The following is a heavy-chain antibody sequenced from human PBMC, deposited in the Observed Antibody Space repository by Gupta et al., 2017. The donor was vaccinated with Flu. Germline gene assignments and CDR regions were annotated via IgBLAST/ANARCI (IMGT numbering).Heavy chain of an antibody. CDR3: AKDLTGGRSQHLWLDY. J-gene: IGHJ4*02. Sequence: EVQLLESGGGLVQPGGSLRLSCAASGITFSRYALSWVRQAPGKGLEWVSGISDSGGSTYYTDSVKGRFTISRDNSKNTLYLQMNSLRAEDTAIYYCAKDLTGGRSQHLWLDYWGQGTLVTVSS. V-gene: IGHV3-23*01. D-gene: IGHD5-18*01. CDR2: ISDSGGST. CDR1: GITFSRYA.